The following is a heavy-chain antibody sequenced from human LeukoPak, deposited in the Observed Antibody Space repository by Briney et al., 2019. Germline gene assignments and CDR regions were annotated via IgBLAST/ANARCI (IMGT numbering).Heavy chain of an antibody. J-gene: IGHJ6*02. CDR1: GFTVNSNY. V-gene: IGHV3-66*02. D-gene: IGHD6-13*01. CDR3: ARGFGKAAADVFGGYTMDV. CDR2: IYTGGST. Sequence: PGGSLRLSCAASGFTVNSNYMSWVRQAPGKGLKWVSLIYTGGSTYYADSVRGRFTISRDNSKNTLYLQMDSLRPEDTAIYYCARGFGKAAADVFGGYTMDVWGQGTTVTVSS.